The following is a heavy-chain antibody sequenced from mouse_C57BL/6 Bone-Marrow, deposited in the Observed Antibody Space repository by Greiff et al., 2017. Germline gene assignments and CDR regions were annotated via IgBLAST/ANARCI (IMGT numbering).Heavy chain of an antibody. J-gene: IGHJ2*01. CDR3: ARGGNYRGYYFDD. Sequence: QVQLKESGAELVKPGASVKMSCKASGYTFTTYPIEWMKQNPGQSLEWIGNFHPYNDDTKYNEKFKGKVTLTVEKSSSTVYLELSRLTSDDSAVYYCARGGNYRGYYFDDWGQGTTLTVSS. V-gene: IGHV1-47*01. D-gene: IGHD2-1*01. CDR1: GYTFTTYP. CDR2: FHPYNDDT.